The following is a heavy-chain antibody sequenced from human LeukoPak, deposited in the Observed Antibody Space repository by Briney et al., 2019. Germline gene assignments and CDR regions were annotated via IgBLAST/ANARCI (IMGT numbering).Heavy chain of an antibody. D-gene: IGHD3-22*01. J-gene: IGHJ4*02. V-gene: IGHV4-39*07. Sequence: SETLSLTCTVSGDSISSSSYYWGWIRQPPGKGLEWIGSIYYSGSTYYNPSLKSRVTISVDTSKNQFSLKLSSVTAADTAVYYCARGISGYFGTSGYYYDYWGQGTLVTVSS. CDR1: GDSISSSSYY. CDR3: ARGISGYFGTSGYYYDY. CDR2: IYYSGST.